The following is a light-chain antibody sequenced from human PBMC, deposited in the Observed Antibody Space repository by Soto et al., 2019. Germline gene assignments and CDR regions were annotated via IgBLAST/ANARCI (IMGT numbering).Light chain of an antibody. CDR2: ANS. CDR1: SSNIGAGYD. V-gene: IGLV1-40*01. CDR3: QSYDSSLSAWV. Sequence: QSVLTQPPSVSGAPGQRVTISCTESSSNIGAGYDVHWYQQLPGTAPKLLIYANSNRPSGVPDRFSGSKSGTSASLAITGLQDEDEADYYCQSYDSSLSAWVFGGGTKLTVL. J-gene: IGLJ3*02.